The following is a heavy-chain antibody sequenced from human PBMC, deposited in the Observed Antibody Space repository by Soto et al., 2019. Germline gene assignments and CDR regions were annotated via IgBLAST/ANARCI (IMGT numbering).Heavy chain of an antibody. CDR1: GFTFSSYW. V-gene: IGHV3-74*01. Sequence: EVQVVESGGGLVQPGGSLRLSCVVSGFTFSSYWMHWVRQAPGQGLVCVSWVNGDGSRTENADSVKGRFTISRDNAKKMVEVQVNSLRDEATAVDYCASGTIRGQGTLVTVSS. D-gene: IGHD3-3*01. CDR3: ASGTI. CDR2: VNGDGSRT. J-gene: IGHJ4*02.